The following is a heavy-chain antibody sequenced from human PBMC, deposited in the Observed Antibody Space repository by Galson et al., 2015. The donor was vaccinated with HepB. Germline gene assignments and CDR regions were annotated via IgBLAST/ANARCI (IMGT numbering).Heavy chain of an antibody. CDR1: GYTFTGYY. V-gene: IGHV1-2*06. J-gene: IGHJ5*02. Sequence: SVKVSCKASGYTFTGYYMHWVRQAPGKGLEWMGRNNPDSGDTDYAQKLQGIINLTRDTSISTAYRELSRLTSGDTAVYYCARAATRNTVTPTWFDPWGQGTLVTVSS. D-gene: IGHD4-17*01. CDR3: ARAATRNTVTPTWFDP. CDR2: NNPDSGDT.